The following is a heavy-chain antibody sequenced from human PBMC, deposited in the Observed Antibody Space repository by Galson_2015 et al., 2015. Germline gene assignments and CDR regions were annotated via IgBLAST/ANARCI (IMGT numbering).Heavy chain of an antibody. CDR3: ARAYCSGGTCYGFDF. CDR1: GYTSTSFD. D-gene: IGHD2-15*01. Sequence: SVKVSCKASGYTSTSFDINWVRQATGQGLEWMGWMNPNSGNTGYAQKFQGRVTMTRNPSISTAYMELSSLRSEDTAVYYCARAYCSGGTCYGFDFWGQGSQVTVSS. V-gene: IGHV1-8*01. J-gene: IGHJ4*02. CDR2: MNPNSGNT.